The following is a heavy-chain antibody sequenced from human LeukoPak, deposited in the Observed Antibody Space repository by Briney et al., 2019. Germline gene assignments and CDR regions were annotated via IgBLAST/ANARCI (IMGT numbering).Heavy chain of an antibody. CDR3: AKGSSSSVYYWTGIDY. CDR2: IRYDGSNK. V-gene: IGHV3-30*02. J-gene: IGHJ4*02. Sequence: GGSLRLSCAASGFTFTIYGMHWVRQAPGKGLEWVAFIRYDGSNKYYADSMKGRFTFSRDNSKNTLYLQMNSLIAEDTAVYYCAKGSSSSVYYWTGIDYWGQGTLVTVSS. D-gene: IGHD3-22*01. CDR1: GFTFTIYG.